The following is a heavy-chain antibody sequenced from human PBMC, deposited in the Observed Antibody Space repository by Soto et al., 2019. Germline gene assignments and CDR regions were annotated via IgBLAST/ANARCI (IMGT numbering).Heavy chain of an antibody. V-gene: IGHV4-34*01. CDR3: ASGSLCPKIFVVVPLQX. D-gene: IGHD3-3*01. CDR2: IKNSGSN. Sequence: SETLSLTCAVWGESFRGSYWSSIRQPPGNGLEWIGEIKNSGSNNYNTSLKSRVTISVATSKNQFSLKLSSVTAADTAVYYCASGSLCPKIFVVVPLQXRGQGTLVTVS. CDR1: GESFRGSY. J-gene: IGHJ4*02.